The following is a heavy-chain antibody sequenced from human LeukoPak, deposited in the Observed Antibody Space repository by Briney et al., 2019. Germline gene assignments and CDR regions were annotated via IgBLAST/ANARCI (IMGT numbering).Heavy chain of an antibody. CDR1: GYTFTGHY. J-gene: IGHJ4*02. V-gene: IGHV1-2*02. CDR2: INPNNGGT. CDR3: ARGYALYSGRYIDFDY. Sequence: GASVKVLCKASGYTFTGHYMHWVRQAPGQGLEWMGWINPNNGGTNYAQKFQGRVTMTRDTSISTAYMELSRLRSDDTAVYYCARGYALYSGRYIDFDYWGQGTLVTVSS. D-gene: IGHD1-26*01.